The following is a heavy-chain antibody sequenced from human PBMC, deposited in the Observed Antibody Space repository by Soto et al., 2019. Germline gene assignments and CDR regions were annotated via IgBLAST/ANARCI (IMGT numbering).Heavy chain of an antibody. J-gene: IGHJ6*02. CDR1: GFSFSRYT. Sequence: GESLKSSCVGSGFSFSRYTVGWVRQVPVKGLEWMGVIHPGDSDTIYSPSFQGQVTISADKSISTAYLQWSSLKASDTAMYYCTLSYGDSYYYYYGMDVWGQGTTVTVS. CDR3: TLSYGDSYYYYYGMDV. CDR2: IHPGDSDT. D-gene: IGHD4-17*01. V-gene: IGHV5-51*01.